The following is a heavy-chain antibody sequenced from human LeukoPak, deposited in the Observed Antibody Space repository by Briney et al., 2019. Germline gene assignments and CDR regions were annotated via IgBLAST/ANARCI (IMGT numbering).Heavy chain of an antibody. D-gene: IGHD3-10*01. Sequence: GWSLRLSCAASELTFNRYWMSWVRQAPGKGLEWVANIKHDGSEAHYVDSVKGRFTISRDNAKNSLSLQMNSLNVDDTGVYFCTRDALFGSGRTHLDFWSQGTLVSVSS. CDR2: IKHDGSEA. J-gene: IGHJ4*02. V-gene: IGHV3-7*04. CDR1: ELTFNRYW. CDR3: TRDALFGSGRTHLDF.